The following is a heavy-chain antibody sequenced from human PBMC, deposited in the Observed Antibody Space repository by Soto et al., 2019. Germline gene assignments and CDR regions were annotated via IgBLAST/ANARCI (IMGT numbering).Heavy chain of an antibody. J-gene: IGHJ5*02. CDR2: IWYDGSNK. CDR1: GFTFSSYG. CDR3: ARALGYCSGGSCSDWFDP. D-gene: IGHD2-15*01. Sequence: PGGSLRLSCAASGFTFSSYGMHWVRQAPGKGLEWVAVIWYDGSNKYYADSVKGRFTISRDNSKNTLYLQMNSLRAADTAVYYCARALGYCSGGSCSDWFDPWGQGTLVTVSS. V-gene: IGHV3-33*01.